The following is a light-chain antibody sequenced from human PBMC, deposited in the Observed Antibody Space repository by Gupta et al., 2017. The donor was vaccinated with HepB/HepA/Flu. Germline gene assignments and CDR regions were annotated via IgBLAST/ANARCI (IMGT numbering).Light chain of an antibody. CDR1: QNIDTW. V-gene: IGKV1-5*03. CDR2: KAS. J-gene: IGKJ2*01. Sequence: DIQMTQSPSTLSASVGGTVTITCRASQNIDTWLAWYQQKAGKAPNLLIYKASTLESGVPSTFSGSGSGTEFTLTISSLQPHDFATYYCQQYSDYPLTFGQGTKLEIK. CDR3: QQYSDYPLT.